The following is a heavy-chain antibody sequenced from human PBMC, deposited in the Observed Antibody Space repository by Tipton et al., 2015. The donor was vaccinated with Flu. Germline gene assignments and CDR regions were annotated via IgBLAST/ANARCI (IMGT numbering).Heavy chain of an antibody. Sequence: SLRLSCTASGFTFDDFTMHWVRQAPGKGLEWVSLITWNGNTIYYADSVKGRFTISRDNSKNSLYLQMHSLRSEDTAFYYCTRSEAVTGHFQHWGQGTLVTVSP. D-gene: IGHD6-19*01. CDR1: GFTFDDFT. V-gene: IGHV3-43*01. CDR2: ITWNGNTI. J-gene: IGHJ1*01. CDR3: TRSEAVTGHFQH.